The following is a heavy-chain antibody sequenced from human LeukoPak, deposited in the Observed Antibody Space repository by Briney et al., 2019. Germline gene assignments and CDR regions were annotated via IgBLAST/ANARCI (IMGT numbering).Heavy chain of an antibody. D-gene: IGHD2-21*02. CDR2: ISYDGSNQ. J-gene: IGHJ3*01. Sequence: PGGSLRLSCAASGFTFSNAWMSWVPQAPGKGLEWVAGISYDGSNQYYTDSVKGRFTISRDNSKNTLYLQMNSLRPEDTAVYYCAKPRGGDSWAFDFWGQGTMVTVSS. CDR1: GFTFSNAW. V-gene: IGHV3-30*18. CDR3: AKPRGGDSWAFDF.